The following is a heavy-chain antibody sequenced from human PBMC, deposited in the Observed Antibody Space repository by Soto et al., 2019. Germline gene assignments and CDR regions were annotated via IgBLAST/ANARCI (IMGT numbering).Heavy chain of an antibody. CDR1: GGTLSSYT. CDR2: VIPNLGVT. Sequence: QVPLVQSGAEVKKPGSSVKVSCKASGGTLSSYTFSCVRQAPGQGLEWMGRVIPNLGVTNYAKKFQGRFTMVVDTSTSTAYMELNSLRYEDTAVYYCARDKGYCSDTSCPGFDYWGQGTLVTFSS. J-gene: IGHJ4*02. D-gene: IGHD2-15*01. V-gene: IGHV1-69*08. CDR3: ARDKGYCSDTSCPGFDY.